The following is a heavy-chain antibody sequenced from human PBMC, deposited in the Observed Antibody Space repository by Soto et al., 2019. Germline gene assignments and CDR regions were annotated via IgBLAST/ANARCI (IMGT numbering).Heavy chain of an antibody. CDR1: GFTAGNNY. CDR3: AGHSHKDY. CDR2: IYSSGSP. Sequence: GGSLRLSCAASGFTAGNNYMSWVRQAPGKGLEWVSLIYSSGSPFYADSVKGRFIISRDSSKNTLYLQMSSLRAEDTAVYYCAGHSHKDYWGQGALVTVSS. J-gene: IGHJ4*02. V-gene: IGHV3-66*04.